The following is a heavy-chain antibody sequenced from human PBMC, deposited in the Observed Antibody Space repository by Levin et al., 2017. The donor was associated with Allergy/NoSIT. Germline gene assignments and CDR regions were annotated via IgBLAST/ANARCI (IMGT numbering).Heavy chain of an antibody. J-gene: IGHJ3*02. Sequence: PSETLSLTCAVYGGSFSGYYWSWIRQPPGKGLEWIGEINHSGSTNYNPSLKSRVTISVDTSKNQFSLKLSSVTAADTAVYYCARGFIVVVPAAMSVAFDIWGQGTMVTVSS. CDR2: INHSGST. V-gene: IGHV4-34*01. CDR3: ARGFIVVVPAAMSVAFDI. CDR1: GGSFSGYY. D-gene: IGHD2-2*01.